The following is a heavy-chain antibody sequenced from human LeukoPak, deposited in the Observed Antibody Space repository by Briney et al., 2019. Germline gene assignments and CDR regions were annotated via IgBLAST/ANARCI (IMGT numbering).Heavy chain of an antibody. CDR1: GFTFDDYA. J-gene: IGHJ4*02. CDR2: ISWNSGTI. D-gene: IGHD6-13*01. CDR3: AKAQGRSSSWFYFDY. Sequence: PGRSLRLSCAASGFTFDDYAMHWVRQAPGKGLEWVSGISWNSGTIGYADSVKGRFTISRDNAKNSLYLQMNSLRAEDTALYYCAKAQGRSSSWFYFDYCGQGTLVTVSS. V-gene: IGHV3-9*01.